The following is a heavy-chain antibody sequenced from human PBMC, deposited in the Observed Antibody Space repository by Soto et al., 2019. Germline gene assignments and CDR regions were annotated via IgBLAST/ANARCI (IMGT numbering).Heavy chain of an antibody. CDR1: GFTFSSYG. D-gene: IGHD3-10*01. Sequence: GGSLRLSCAASGFTFSSYGMHWVRQAPGKGLEWVAVISYDGSNKYYADSVKGRFTISRDNSKNTLYLQMNSLRADDTAVYYCAKDLRPLWFGELLSYYYYGMDVWGQGTTVTVSS. CDR3: AKDLRPLWFGELLSYYYYGMDV. J-gene: IGHJ6*02. V-gene: IGHV3-30*18. CDR2: ISYDGSNK.